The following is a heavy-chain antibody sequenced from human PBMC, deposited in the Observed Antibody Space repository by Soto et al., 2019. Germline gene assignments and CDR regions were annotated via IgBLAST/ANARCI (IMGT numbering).Heavy chain of an antibody. Sequence: DVQLVESGGGLVKPGESLRLSCAASGFTLSTFNIHWVRQAPGKGLEWLSSINSRTNYIDYADSLRGRFTVSRDSTKTLVDLQVNSLKAADTAVYFCARDNGVSNNYAFDVWGRGTVVTVSP. J-gene: IGHJ3*01. CDR3: ARDNGVSNNYAFDV. CDR1: GFTLSTFN. CDR2: INSRTNYI. V-gene: IGHV3-21*02. D-gene: IGHD1-20*01.